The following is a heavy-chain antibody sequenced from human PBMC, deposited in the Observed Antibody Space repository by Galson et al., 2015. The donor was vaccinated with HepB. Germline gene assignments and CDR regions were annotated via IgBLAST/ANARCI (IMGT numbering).Heavy chain of an antibody. CDR2: IYPGDSDT. CDR1: GYSFTSYW. Sequence: QSGAEVKKPGESLKISCKGSGYSFTSYWIGWVRQMPGKGLEWMGIIYPGDSDTRYSPSFQGQVTISADKSISTAYLQWSSLKASDTAMYYCARSYSGWIRAEYFQHWGQGTLVTVSS. CDR3: ARSYSGWIRAEYFQH. J-gene: IGHJ1*01. V-gene: IGHV5-51*01. D-gene: IGHD6-19*01.